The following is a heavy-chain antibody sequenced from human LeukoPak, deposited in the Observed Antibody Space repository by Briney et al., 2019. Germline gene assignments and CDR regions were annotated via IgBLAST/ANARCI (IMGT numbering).Heavy chain of an antibody. CDR1: GYTFTSYD. Sequence: ASVKVSCKASGYTFTSYDINWVRQAPGQGLEWMGIINPSGGSTSYAQKFQGRVTMTRDTSTSTVYMELSSLRSEDTAVYYCARPSSRVVRDAFDIWGQGTMVTFSS. CDR3: ARPSSRVVRDAFDI. V-gene: IGHV1-46*01. CDR2: INPSGGST. D-gene: IGHD3-3*01. J-gene: IGHJ3*02.